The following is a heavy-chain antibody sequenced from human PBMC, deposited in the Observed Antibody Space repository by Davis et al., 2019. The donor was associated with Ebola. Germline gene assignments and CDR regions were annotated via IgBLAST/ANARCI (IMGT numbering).Heavy chain of an antibody. D-gene: IGHD1-26*01. Sequence: GGSLRLSCAASGFTFSSYWMSWVRQAPGKGLEWVSSISSDSDYIYYADSVKGRFTISRDNAKNSLHLQMNSLRAEDTALYYCTRGEWELLWGQGTLVTVSS. CDR3: TRGEWELL. J-gene: IGHJ4*02. V-gene: IGHV3-21*01. CDR2: ISSDSDYI. CDR1: GFTFSSYW.